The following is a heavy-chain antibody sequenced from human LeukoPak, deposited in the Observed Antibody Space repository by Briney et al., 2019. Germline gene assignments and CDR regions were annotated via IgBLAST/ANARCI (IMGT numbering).Heavy chain of an antibody. J-gene: IGHJ5*02. CDR1: GYTFTSYY. CDR2: INPSGGST. V-gene: IGHV1-46*01. CDR3: ARVGRHPYNWFDP. Sequence: ASVKVSCKASGYTFTSYYMHWVRQAPGQGLEWMGIINPSGGSTSYAQKFQGRVTMTRDMSTSTVYIELSSLRSEDTAVYYCARVGRHPYNWFDPWGQGTLVTVSS.